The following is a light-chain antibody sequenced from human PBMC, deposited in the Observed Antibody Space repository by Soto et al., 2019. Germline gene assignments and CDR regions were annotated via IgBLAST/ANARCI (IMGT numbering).Light chain of an antibody. CDR3: QQYNDWPPA. CDR2: GAS. Sequence: ETVIMLSGTTLSLCAGERATICCMASQSVSSKLVWYQQKPGQAPRFLIYGASTRATGIPARFRGSGSGTEFTLTIDSLQSEDFAVYYCQQYNDWPPAFGGGTKVDIK. CDR1: QSVSSK. J-gene: IGKJ4*01. V-gene: IGKV3-15*01.